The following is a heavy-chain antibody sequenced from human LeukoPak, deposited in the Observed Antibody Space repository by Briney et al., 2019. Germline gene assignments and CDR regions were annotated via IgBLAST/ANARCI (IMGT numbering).Heavy chain of an antibody. D-gene: IGHD2-21*02. CDR2: IDPNSGGT. V-gene: IGHV1-2*02. J-gene: IGHJ4*02. CDR3: ARAYCGGDCHFDY. Sequence: GASVKVSCKASGYTFTGYYMHWVRQAPGQGLEWMGWIDPNSGGTNYAQKFQGRVTMTRDTSISTAYMELSRLRSDDTAVYYCARAYCGGDCHFDYWGQGTLVTVSS. CDR1: GYTFTGYY.